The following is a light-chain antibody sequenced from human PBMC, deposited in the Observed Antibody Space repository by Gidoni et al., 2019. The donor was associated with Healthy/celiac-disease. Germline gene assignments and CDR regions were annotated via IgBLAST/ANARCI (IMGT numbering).Light chain of an antibody. CDR1: QAIGIY. Sequence: DIQMTQSPSSLSASVGDRVTITCRASQAIGIYLAWYQQKAGKVPKLLIFGASTLQSGVTSRFSGGGSGTDFTLTISGLQPEDVATYYCQTYNSAPQWTFGQXTKVEIK. CDR3: QTYNSAPQWT. J-gene: IGKJ1*01. V-gene: IGKV1-27*01. CDR2: GAS.